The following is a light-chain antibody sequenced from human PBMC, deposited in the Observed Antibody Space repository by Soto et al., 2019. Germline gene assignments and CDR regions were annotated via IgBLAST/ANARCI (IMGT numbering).Light chain of an antibody. CDR1: SSDVGGYNY. Sequence: QSALTQPASVSGSPGQSITISCTGTSSDVGGYNYVSWYQQLPGKAPKLMIYDVSDRPAGVSNRFSASKYGNTASLTISGLQAEDEADYYCSSYRSSSTLNVFGTGTKLTVL. CDR3: SSYRSSSTLNV. J-gene: IGLJ1*01. V-gene: IGLV2-14*03. CDR2: DVS.